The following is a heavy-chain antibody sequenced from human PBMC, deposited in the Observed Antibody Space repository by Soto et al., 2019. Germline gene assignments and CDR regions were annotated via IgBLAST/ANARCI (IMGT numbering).Heavy chain of an antibody. CDR3: ARYCNGDTCYSKSLDY. CDR1: GGAINNYY. CDR2: IYYSGAT. Sequence: SETLSLTCIVSGGAINNYYWSWVRQSPGKGLEWIGWIYYSGATLYNPSFKSRITVSVDTSNNQFSLKMNSVTASDTAVYYCARYCNGDTCYSKSLDYWGRGTLVTVSS. D-gene: IGHD2-15*01. J-gene: IGHJ4*02. V-gene: IGHV4-59*01.